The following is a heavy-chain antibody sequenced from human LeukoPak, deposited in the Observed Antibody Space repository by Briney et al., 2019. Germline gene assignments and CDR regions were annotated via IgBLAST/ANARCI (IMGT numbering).Heavy chain of an antibody. CDR2: ISGSGGST. V-gene: IGHV3-23*01. CDR3: AKSYSYYYYYMDV. CDR1: GFSFSSYN. Sequence: GGSLRLSCAASGFSFSSYNMNWVRQAPGKGLEWVSAISGSGGSTYYADSVKGRFTISRDNSKNTLYLQMNSLRAEDTAVYYCAKSYSYYYYYMDVWGKGTTVTISS. J-gene: IGHJ6*03.